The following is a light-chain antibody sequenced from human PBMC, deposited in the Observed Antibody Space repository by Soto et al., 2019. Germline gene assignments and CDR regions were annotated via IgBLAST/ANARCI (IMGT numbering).Light chain of an antibody. CDR2: GVT. J-gene: IGLJ2*01. CDR1: SSDVGGYGF. V-gene: IGLV2-8*01. Sequence: QSALTQPPSASGSPGQSVTISCTGTSSDVGGYGFVSWYQQHPGKAPKLMIYGVTKRPSGVPDRFSGSKSGNTASLTVSGLQTEDEADYYCSSYAGSNNVVFGGGTQLTVL. CDR3: SSYAGSNNVV.